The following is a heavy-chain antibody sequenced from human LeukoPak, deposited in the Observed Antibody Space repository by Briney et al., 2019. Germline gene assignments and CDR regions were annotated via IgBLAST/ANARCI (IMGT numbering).Heavy chain of an antibody. J-gene: IGHJ4*02. CDR3: AREGELGGRDY. V-gene: IGHV4-30-2*01. Sequence: SGTLALHRTVSGGLLQSGGYFWRWVPPPPGEGLEWIGYIYHSGSTYYNPSLKSRVTISVDRSKNQFSLKLSSVTAADTAVYYCAREGELGGRDYWGQGTLVTVSS. CDR1: GGLLQSGGYF. D-gene: IGHD3-10*01. CDR2: IYHSGST.